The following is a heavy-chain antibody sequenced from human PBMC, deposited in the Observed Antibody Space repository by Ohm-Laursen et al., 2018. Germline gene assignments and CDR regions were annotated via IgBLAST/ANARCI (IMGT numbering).Heavy chain of an antibody. Sequence: ASVKVSCKASGYTFTSYYMHWVRQAPGQGLEWMGIINPSGGSTSYAQKFQGRVTMTRDTSTSTVYMELSSLRSEDTAVYYCARDYYDSSGYPRGYFDYWGQGTLVTVSS. D-gene: IGHD3-22*01. CDR2: INPSGGST. J-gene: IGHJ4*02. CDR3: ARDYYDSSGYPRGYFDY. V-gene: IGHV1-46*01. CDR1: GYTFTSYY.